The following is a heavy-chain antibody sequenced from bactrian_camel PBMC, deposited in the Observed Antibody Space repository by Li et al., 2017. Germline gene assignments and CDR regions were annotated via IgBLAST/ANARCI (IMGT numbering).Heavy chain of an antibody. CDR1: GYTFNTY. CDR3: NGRFGTDDSLYDY. CDR2: IGKDGRT. J-gene: IGHJ4*01. D-gene: IGHD1*01. V-gene: IGHV3S67*01. Sequence: DVQLVESGGGSALAGGSVRLSCAASGYTFNTYSWFRQAPGKEREGVAAIGKDGRTTYAETVKGRFTIARDNSKNTLWLQMNNLKSEDTARYYCNGRFGTDDSLYDYWGQGTQVTVS.